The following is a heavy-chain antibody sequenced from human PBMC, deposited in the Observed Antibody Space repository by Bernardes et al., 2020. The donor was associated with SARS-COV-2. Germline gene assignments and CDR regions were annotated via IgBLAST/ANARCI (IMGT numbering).Heavy chain of an antibody. J-gene: IGHJ6*02. CDR3: ARSAGMDV. V-gene: IGHV3-7*03. CDR2: IKRDGSET. Sequence: DGSLIRSCAGSGFDFRDYWMTWVRQAPGQGLEWVANIKRDGSETYYVDSVKGRFTISRDNAKNLVFLQMNSLRAEDTAVFYCARSAGMDVWGQGTMVTVSS. CDR1: GFDFRDYW.